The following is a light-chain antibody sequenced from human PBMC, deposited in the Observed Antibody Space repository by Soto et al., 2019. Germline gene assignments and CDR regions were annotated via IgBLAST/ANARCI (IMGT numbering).Light chain of an antibody. CDR2: EVT. J-gene: IGLJ1*01. V-gene: IGLV2-8*01. CDR3: ASYAGTRLFV. CDR1: SSDVGFYNF. Sequence: QALLTQSPSASGSPGQSLTISCTGTSSDVGFYNFVSWYQQRPGKAPKLVIYEVTKRPSGVPDRFSGSKSGSTASLTVSGLQADDEADYYCASYAGTRLFVFGSGTKVTVL.